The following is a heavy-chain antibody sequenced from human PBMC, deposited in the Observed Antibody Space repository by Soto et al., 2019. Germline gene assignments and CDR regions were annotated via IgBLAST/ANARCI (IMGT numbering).Heavy chain of an antibody. Sequence: QVQLVESGGGVVQPGRSLRLSCAAAGFTFSRYAMHWVRQAPGRGLEGVAVISYDGSNKFYGDSVKGRFTISRDNSKDTLYLQMNSLVDEASAVYYCARDKSGMGPEKYFYGMDVWGQGTTVTVSS. D-gene: IGHD6-25*01. CDR2: ISYDGSNK. J-gene: IGHJ6*02. CDR3: ARDKSGMGPEKYFYGMDV. V-gene: IGHV3-30-3*01. CDR1: GFTFSRYA.